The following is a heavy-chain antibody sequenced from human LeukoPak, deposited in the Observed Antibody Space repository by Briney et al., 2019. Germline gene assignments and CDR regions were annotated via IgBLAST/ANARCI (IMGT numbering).Heavy chain of an antibody. D-gene: IGHD3-9*01. V-gene: IGHV3-23*01. J-gene: IGHJ4*02. CDR1: GFTFSSYA. CDR2: ISGSGGST. CDR3: AKAHLYDILTGYYSPLDY. Sequence: GGSLRLSCAASGFTFSSYAMSWVRQAPGKGLEWVSAISGSGGSTYYADSVKGRFTISRDNSKNTLYLQMNSLRAEDTAVYYCAKAHLYDILTGYYSPLDYWGQGNPGHRLL.